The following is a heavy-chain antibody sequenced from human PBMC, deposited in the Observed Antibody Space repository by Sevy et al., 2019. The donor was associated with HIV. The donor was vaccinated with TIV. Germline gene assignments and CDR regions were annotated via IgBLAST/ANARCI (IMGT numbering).Heavy chain of an antibody. CDR2: IYPADSDT. V-gene: IGHV5-51*01. CDR1: GYSFTSYW. D-gene: IGHD2-21*02. Sequence: GESLKISCKGSGYSFTSYWIAWVRQMPGKGLEWMGIIYPADSDTRYKSSFQGQVTISADISIITAYLQWSSLQASDTAMYYCAKGVTGISDRFYLDYWGQGTLVTVSS. J-gene: IGHJ4*02. CDR3: AKGVTGISDRFYLDY.